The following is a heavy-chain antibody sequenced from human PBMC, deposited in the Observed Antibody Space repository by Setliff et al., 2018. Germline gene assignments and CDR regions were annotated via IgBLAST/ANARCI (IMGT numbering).Heavy chain of an antibody. CDR3: ATVLRLGGILYYGGWFDP. D-gene: IGHD2-8*01. J-gene: IGHJ5*02. CDR2: FDPEDGET. Sequence: EASVKVSCKVSGYTLTELSMHWVRQAPGKGLEWMGGFDPEDGETIYAQKFQGRVTMTEDTSTDTAYMELSSLRSEDTAVYYCATVLRLGGILYYGGWFDPWGQGTLVTAPQ. V-gene: IGHV1-24*01. CDR1: GYTLTELS.